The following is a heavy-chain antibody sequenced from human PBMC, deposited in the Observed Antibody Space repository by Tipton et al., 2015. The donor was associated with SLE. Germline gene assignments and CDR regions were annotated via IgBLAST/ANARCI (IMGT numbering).Heavy chain of an antibody. V-gene: IGHV4-39*07. CDR1: GGSISSHY. D-gene: IGHD2-21*01. Sequence: TLSLTCTVSGGSISSHYWGWIRQPPGKGLEWIGSIYYSGSTYYNPSLKSRVTISVDTSKNQFSLKLSSVTAADTAVYYCARGGRAVTIPFNYWGQGTLVTVSS. J-gene: IGHJ4*02. CDR2: IYYSGST. CDR3: ARGGRAVTIPFNY.